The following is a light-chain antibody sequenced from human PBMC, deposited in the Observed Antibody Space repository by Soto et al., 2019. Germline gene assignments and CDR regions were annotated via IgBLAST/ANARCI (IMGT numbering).Light chain of an antibody. J-gene: IGKJ4*01. CDR2: AAS. Sequence: DSQMTQSPSAMSASVGDRVTITCRASQDISSYLAWFQQKPGKVPKRLIYAASILQSGVPARFSGSGSGTEFALTISSLHPEDFSTYYCLQHNSYPLTFGGGTKVEIK. V-gene: IGKV1-17*03. CDR3: LQHNSYPLT. CDR1: QDISSY.